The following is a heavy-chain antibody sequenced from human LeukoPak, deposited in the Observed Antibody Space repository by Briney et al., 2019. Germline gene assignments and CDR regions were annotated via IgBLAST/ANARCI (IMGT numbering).Heavy chain of an antibody. J-gene: IGHJ4*02. CDR2: ISSSGSMI. V-gene: IGHV3-48*03. CDR1: GFTFSNYE. CDR3: ARDRDGGDY. D-gene: IGHD3-16*01. Sequence: PGASLRLSCAASGFTFSNYEMNWVRQAPGKGLEWVSYISSSGSMIYYADSVKGRFTISRDNAKNPLYLQMNSLRAEDTAVYYCARDRDGGDYWGQGTLVTVSS.